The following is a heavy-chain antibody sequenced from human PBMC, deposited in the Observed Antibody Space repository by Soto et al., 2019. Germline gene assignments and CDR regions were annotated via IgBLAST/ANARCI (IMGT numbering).Heavy chain of an antibody. D-gene: IGHD4-17*01. J-gene: IGHJ4*02. CDR3: ARDGYDYGDYVPDY. CDR1: GVPVSGGGDS. V-gene: IGHV4-31*03. Sequence: QVQLRESAPELVKPPQTLSLTSTVPGVPVSGGGDSWRLIGQHPGKGPEGIGYIYYSGSTYYTPSLKSRVTISVDTSKNQFSLKLSSVTAADTAVYYCARDGYDYGDYVPDYWGQGTLVTVSS. CDR2: IYYSGST.